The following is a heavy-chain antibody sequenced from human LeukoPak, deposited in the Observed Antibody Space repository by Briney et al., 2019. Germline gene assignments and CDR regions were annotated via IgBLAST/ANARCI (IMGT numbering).Heavy chain of an antibody. D-gene: IGHD3-10*01. Sequence: PETLSLTCTVSGGSISYFYWSWIRQPAGKGLEWIGRIYTSGSTNYNPSLKSRVTISVDTSKNQFSLKLSSVTAADTAVYYCARGSGEAWYHADYWGQGTLVTVSS. CDR2: IYTSGST. J-gene: IGHJ4*02. CDR3: ARGSGEAWYHADY. CDR1: GGSISYFY. V-gene: IGHV4-4*07.